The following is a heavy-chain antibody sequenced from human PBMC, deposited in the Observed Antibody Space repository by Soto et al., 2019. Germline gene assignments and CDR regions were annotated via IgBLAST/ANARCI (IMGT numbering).Heavy chain of an antibody. CDR1: GGTFSSYA. CDR3: ARTSTMVRGVIITEPTYYNGMDV. CDR2: IIPIFGTA. Sequence: QVQLVQSGAEVKKPGSSVKVSCKASGGTFSSYAISWVRQAPGQGLEWMGGIIPIFGTANYAQKFQGRVTITADESTSTAYMEMSSLRSEDTDVYYCARTSTMVRGVIITEPTYYNGMDVWGQGTTVTVSS. J-gene: IGHJ6*02. D-gene: IGHD3-10*01. V-gene: IGHV1-69*01.